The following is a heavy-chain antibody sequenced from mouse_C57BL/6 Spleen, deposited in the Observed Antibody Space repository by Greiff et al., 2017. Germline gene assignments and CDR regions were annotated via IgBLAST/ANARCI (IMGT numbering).Heavy chain of an antibody. V-gene: IGHV1-55*01. CDR3: ARLSGFYFDY. CDR1: GYTFTSYW. D-gene: IGHD3-2*02. J-gene: IGHJ2*01. Sequence: VQLQQPGAELVKPGASVKMSCKASGYTFTSYWITWVKQRPGQGLEWIGDLYPGSGSTNYNEKFKSKATLTVDTPSSTAYKQLSSRTSEDSAVYYCARLSGFYFDYWGQGTTLTVSS. CDR2: LYPGSGST.